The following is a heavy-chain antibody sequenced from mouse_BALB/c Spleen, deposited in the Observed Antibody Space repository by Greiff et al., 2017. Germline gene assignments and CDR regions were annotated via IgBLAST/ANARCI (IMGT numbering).Heavy chain of an antibody. CDR3: ARPPDGYYYLDD. CDR1: GFTFSSYG. Sequence: EVQLVESGGDLVKPGGSLKLSCAASGFTFSSYGMSWVRQTPDKRLEWVATISSGGSYTYYPDSVKGRFTISRDNAKNTLYLQMSSLKSEDTAMYYCARPPDGYYYLDDWGQGTTLTVSS. CDR2: ISSGGSYT. J-gene: IGHJ2*01. D-gene: IGHD2-3*01. V-gene: IGHV5-6*01.